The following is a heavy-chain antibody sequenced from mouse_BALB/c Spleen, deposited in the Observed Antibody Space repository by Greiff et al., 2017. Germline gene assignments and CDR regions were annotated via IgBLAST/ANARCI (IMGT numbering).Heavy chain of an antibody. J-gene: IGHJ3*01. CDR2: VNPYNGGT. CDR3: ARRDDY. Sequence: EVQLHQSGPELVKPGASVKMSCKASGYTFTDYYMDWVKQSHGESFEWIGRVNPYNGGTSYNQKFKGKATLTVDKSSSTAYMELNSLTSEDSAVYYCARRDDYWGQGTLVTVSA. V-gene: IGHV1-19*01. CDR1: GYTFTDYY.